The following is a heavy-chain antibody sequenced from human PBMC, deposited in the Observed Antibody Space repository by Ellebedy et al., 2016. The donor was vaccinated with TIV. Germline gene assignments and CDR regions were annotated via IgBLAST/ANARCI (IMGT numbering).Heavy chain of an antibody. Sequence: AASVKVSCKASGYTFTSYYMHWVRQAPGQGLEWMGIINPSGGSTSYAQKLQGRVTMTRDTSTSTVYMELSSLRAEDTAVYYCARDKMAFDAFDIWGQGTMVTVSS. CDR2: INPSGGST. CDR1: GYTFTSYY. CDR3: ARDKMAFDAFDI. V-gene: IGHV1-46*04. J-gene: IGHJ3*02. D-gene: IGHD5-24*01.